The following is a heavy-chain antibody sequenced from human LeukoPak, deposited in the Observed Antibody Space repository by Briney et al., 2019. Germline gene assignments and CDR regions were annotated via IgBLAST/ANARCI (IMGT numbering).Heavy chain of an antibody. CDR2: INTIASYI. V-gene: IGHV3-21*06. CDR1: GLTFSSFS. CDR3: ARLRRNSDKSGFYYYYDY. Sequence: GGSLRLSCAASGLTFSSFSFNWVRQGPGKGLEWVSSINTIASYIYYADSVKGRFTISRDNAKNSLYLQMNSLRAEDTGVYYCARLRRNSDKSGFYYYYDYWGQGTLVTVSS. J-gene: IGHJ4*02. D-gene: IGHD3-22*01.